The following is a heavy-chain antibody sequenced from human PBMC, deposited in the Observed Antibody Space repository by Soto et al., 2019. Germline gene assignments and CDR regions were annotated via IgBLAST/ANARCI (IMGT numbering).Heavy chain of an antibody. Sequence: ASVKVSCKVSGYTLTELSMHWVRQAPGKGLEWMGGFDPEDGETIYAQKFQGRVTMTEDTSTDTAYMELSSLRSEDTAVYYCATWGHGDYDYMWGSYRHDAFDIWGQGTMVTVSS. V-gene: IGHV1-24*01. J-gene: IGHJ3*02. CDR2: FDPEDGET. CDR3: ATWGHGDYDYMWGSYRHDAFDI. D-gene: IGHD3-16*02. CDR1: GYTLTELS.